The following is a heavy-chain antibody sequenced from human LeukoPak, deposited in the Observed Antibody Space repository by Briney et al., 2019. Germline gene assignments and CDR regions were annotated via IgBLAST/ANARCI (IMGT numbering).Heavy chain of an antibody. V-gene: IGHV4-59*08. CDR3: ARRYSGYGNAFDI. J-gene: IGHJ3*02. CDR1: GGSISSYY. D-gene: IGHD5-12*01. CDR2: IYSSGST. Sequence: PSETLSLTYTVSGGSISSYYWSWIRQPPGKGLEWIGYIYSSGSTNYSPSLKSRVTISVDTSKNQFSLKLYSVTAADTAVYYCARRYSGYGNAFDIWGQGTMVTVSS.